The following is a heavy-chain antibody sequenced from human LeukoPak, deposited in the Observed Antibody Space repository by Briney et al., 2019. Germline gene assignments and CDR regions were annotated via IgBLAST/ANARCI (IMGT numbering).Heavy chain of an antibody. CDR3: ARAWGPGDYARFDY. Sequence: PSETLSPTCTVSGDSISSYYWSWIRQPPGKGLEWIGYIYYSEHTNYNPPLKSRVTISVDTSKNQFSLKLTSVTAADTAVYYCARAWGPGDYARFDYWGQGTLVTVSS. D-gene: IGHD4-17*01. V-gene: IGHV4-59*01. CDR1: GDSISSYY. J-gene: IGHJ4*02. CDR2: IYYSEHT.